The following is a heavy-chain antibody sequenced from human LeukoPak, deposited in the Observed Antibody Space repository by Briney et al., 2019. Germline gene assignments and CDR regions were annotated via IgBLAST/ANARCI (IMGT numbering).Heavy chain of an antibody. CDR3: ARDFYPRWFDP. D-gene: IGHD2/OR15-2a*01. CDR1: GGSISSFY. J-gene: IGHJ5*02. Sequence: PSQTLSLTCTVSGGSISSFYWSWIRQPAGKGLEWIGRIYTSENTDYNPSLKSRVTISVDTSKNQFSLKLSSVTAADTAVYYCARDFYPRWFDPWGQGTLVTVSS. CDR2: IYTSENT. V-gene: IGHV4-4*07.